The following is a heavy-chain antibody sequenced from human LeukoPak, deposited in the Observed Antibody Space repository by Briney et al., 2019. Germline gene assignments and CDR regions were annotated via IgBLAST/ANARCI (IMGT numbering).Heavy chain of an antibody. CDR2: IYTSGST. Sequence: PSETLSLTCTVSGGSISSGSYYWSWIRQPAGKGLEWIGRIYTSGSTTYNPSLKSRVTISVDTSKNQFSLKLSSVTAADTAVYYCARGYDLRLNWFDPWGQGTLVTVSS. V-gene: IGHV4-61*02. D-gene: IGHD2-2*01. J-gene: IGHJ5*02. CDR1: GGSISSGSYY. CDR3: ARGYDLRLNWFDP.